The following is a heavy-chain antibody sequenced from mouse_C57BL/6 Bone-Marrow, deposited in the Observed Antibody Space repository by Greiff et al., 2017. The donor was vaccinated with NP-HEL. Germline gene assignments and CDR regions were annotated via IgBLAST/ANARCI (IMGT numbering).Heavy chain of an antibody. D-gene: IGHD4-1*01. V-gene: IGHV5-17*01. Sequence: EVMLVESGGGLVKPGGSLKLSCAASGFTFSDYGMHWVRQAPEKGLEWVAYISSGSSTTYYADTVKGRFTISRDNAKNTLFLQMTSLRSEDTAMYYCARANLGRRFWFACWGQGTLVTVSA. CDR3: ARANLGRRFWFAC. J-gene: IGHJ3*01. CDR1: GFTFSDYG. CDR2: ISSGSSTT.